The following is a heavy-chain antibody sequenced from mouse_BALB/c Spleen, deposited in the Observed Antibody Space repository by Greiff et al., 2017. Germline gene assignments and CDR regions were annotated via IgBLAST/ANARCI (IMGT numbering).Heavy chain of an antibody. CDR2: IDPETGGT. CDR3: TRSLTSVGFAY. Sequence: QVQLQQSGAELVRPGASVTLSCKASGYTFTDYEMHWVKQTPVHGLEWIGAIDPETGGTAYNQKFKGKATLTADKSSSTAYMELRSLTSEDSAVYYCTRSLTSVGFAYWGQGTLVTVSA. CDR1: GYTFTDYE. D-gene: IGHD1-1*01. V-gene: IGHV1-15*01. J-gene: IGHJ3*01.